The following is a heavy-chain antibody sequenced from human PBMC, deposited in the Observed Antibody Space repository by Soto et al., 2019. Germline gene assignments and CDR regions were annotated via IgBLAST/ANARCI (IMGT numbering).Heavy chain of an antibody. CDR3: ARHSGYSYGPPDYYFDY. CDR2: IYYSGST. Sequence: SETLSLTCTVSGGSISSYYWSWIRQPPGKGLEWIGYIYYSGSTNYNPSLKSRVTISVDTSKNQFSLKLSSVTAADTAVYYCARHSGYSYGPPDYYFDYWGQGTLVTVSS. V-gene: IGHV4-59*08. J-gene: IGHJ4*02. D-gene: IGHD5-18*01. CDR1: GGSISSYY.